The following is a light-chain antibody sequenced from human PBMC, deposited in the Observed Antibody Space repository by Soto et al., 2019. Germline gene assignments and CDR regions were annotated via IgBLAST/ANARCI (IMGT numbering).Light chain of an antibody. CDR2: YNN. Sequence: QSALTQPASVSGTPGQRVTISCSGSSSNVGSNAVNWYQQLPGTAPKLLIFYNNQRPSGVPDRFSGSKSGTSASLAISGLLSEDEAEYYCAVWDDSLNGNYVFGTGTKVTVL. CDR1: SSNVGSNA. J-gene: IGLJ1*01. CDR3: AVWDDSLNGNYV. V-gene: IGLV1-44*01.